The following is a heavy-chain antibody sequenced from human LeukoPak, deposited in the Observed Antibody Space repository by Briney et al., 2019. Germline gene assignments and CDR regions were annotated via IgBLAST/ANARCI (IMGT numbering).Heavy chain of an antibody. CDR2: INHSGST. CDR1: GGSFSGYY. Sequence: SETLSLTCAVYGGSFSGYYWSWIRQPPGKGLEWIGEINHSGSTNYNPSLKSRVTISVDTSKNQFSLKLSSVTAADTAVYYCARGRVASSGWYWGKGWFDPWGQGTLVTVSS. CDR3: ARGRVASSGWYWGKGWFDP. D-gene: IGHD6-19*01. V-gene: IGHV4-34*01. J-gene: IGHJ5*02.